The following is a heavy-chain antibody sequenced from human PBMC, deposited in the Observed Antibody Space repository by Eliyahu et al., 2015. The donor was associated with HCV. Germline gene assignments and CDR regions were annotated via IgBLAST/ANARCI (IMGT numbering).Heavy chain of an antibody. Sequence: EVQLVESGGGLIQPGGSLRLSCAASGFTVSSNYMSWVRQAPGKGLEWVSVIYSGGSTYYADSVKGRFTISRDNSKNTLYLQMNSLRAEDTAVYYCARDSGKDYGDYWYFDLWGRGTLVTVSS. D-gene: IGHD4-17*01. CDR3: ARDSGKDYGDYWYFDL. V-gene: IGHV3-53*01. CDR1: GFTVSSNY. CDR2: IYSGGST. J-gene: IGHJ2*01.